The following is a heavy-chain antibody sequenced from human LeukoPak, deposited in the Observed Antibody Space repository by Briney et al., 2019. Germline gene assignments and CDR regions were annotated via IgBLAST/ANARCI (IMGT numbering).Heavy chain of an antibody. J-gene: IGHJ4*02. V-gene: IGHV1-3*01. CDR3: ARTNFHDHWNLVPFDY. CDR1: GYTFTSYA. Sequence: ASVKVSCKASGYTFTSYAMHWVRQAPGQRLEWMGWINAGNGNTKYSQKFQGRVTITRDTSASTAYMELRSLRSDDTAVYYCARTNFHDHWNLVPFDYWGQGTLVTVSS. CDR2: INAGNGNT. D-gene: IGHD1-7*01.